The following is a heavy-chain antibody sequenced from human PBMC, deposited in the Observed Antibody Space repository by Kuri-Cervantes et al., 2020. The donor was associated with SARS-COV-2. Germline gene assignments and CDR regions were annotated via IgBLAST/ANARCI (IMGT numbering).Heavy chain of an antibody. J-gene: IGHJ3*02. Sequence: ESLKISCAASGFTFSSYWMSWVRQAPGKGLEWVSSISSSSSYIYYADSVKGRFTISRDNAKNSLYLQMNSLRAEDTAVYYCARDRPTRVVLGNAFDIWGQGTMVTVSS. CDR1: GFTFSSYW. CDR3: ARDRPTRVVLGNAFDI. D-gene: IGHD2-2*01. CDR2: ISSSSSYI. V-gene: IGHV3-21*01.